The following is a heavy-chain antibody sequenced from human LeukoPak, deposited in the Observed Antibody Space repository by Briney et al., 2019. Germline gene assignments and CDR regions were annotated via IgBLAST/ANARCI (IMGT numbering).Heavy chain of an antibody. CDR2: ISYDGSNK. Sequence: PGGSLRLSCAASGFTFSNYGMHWVRQAPGKGLEWVAVISYDGSNKYYADSVKGRFTISRDNSKNTLYLQMNSLRAEDTAVYYCAKGAPHATRGLWFGELIDYWGQGTLVTVSS. J-gene: IGHJ4*02. V-gene: IGHV3-30*18. CDR1: GFTFSNYG. D-gene: IGHD3-10*01. CDR3: AKGAPHATRGLWFGELIDY.